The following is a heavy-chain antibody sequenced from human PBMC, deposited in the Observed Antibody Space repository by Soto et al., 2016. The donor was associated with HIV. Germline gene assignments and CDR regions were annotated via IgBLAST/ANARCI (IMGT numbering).Heavy chain of an antibody. CDR3: AREHYGGNANYYYAMDT. Sequence: QVQLVQTGAEVEKPGASVKVSCKASGYKFTAYYIHWVRQAPGQGLEWMGWINPNSGETNYAQKFEGRVTMTSITSITTAYMDLSRLRSDDTAIYYCAREHYGGNANYYYAMDTWGQGTTVNRLL. D-gene: IGHD4-17*01. V-gene: IGHV1-2*02. CDR2: INPNSGET. CDR1: GYKFTAYY. J-gene: IGHJ6*02.